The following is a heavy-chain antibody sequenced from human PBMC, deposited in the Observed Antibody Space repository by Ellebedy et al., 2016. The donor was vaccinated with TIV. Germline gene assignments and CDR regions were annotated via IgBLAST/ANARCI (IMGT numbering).Heavy chain of an antibody. J-gene: IGHJ3*02. CDR3: ARGPGYSSRWSDAFDI. D-gene: IGHD6-19*01. Sequence: SETLSLXYSVSGGSISTSSYYCGWIRQSPGKGLEWIASMYYSGSTNYNPSLKSRVTISVDTSKNQLSLNLSSVTAADTAVYYCARGPGYSSRWSDAFDIWGQGTMVTVSS. CDR1: GGSISTSSYY. CDR2: MYYSGST. V-gene: IGHV4-39*01.